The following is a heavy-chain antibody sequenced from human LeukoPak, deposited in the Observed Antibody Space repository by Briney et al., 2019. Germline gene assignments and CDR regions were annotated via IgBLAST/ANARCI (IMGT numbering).Heavy chain of an antibody. Sequence: GGSLRLSCSVAASGFSISHYAMNWVRQAPGKGLEWVSGLSTSGGATYYADSVKGRFTISRDNSKNTLYLQMNSLRAEDTAVYYCARERGDSRLLWSWGHGTLVTVSS. CDR1: GFSISHYA. CDR3: ARERGDSRLLWS. V-gene: IGHV3-23*01. J-gene: IGHJ4*01. D-gene: IGHD3-10*01. CDR2: LSTSGGAT.